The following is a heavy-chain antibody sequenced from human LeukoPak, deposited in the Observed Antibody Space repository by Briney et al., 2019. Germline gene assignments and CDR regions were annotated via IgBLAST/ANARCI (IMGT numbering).Heavy chain of an antibody. CDR2: IYYTGST. CDR1: GGSISNTIYY. D-gene: IGHD4-17*01. J-gene: IGHJ3*02. V-gene: IGHV4-39*01. CDR3: ARHGYGDYVVAFDI. Sequence: SETLSLTCTVSGGSISNTIYYWGWIRPPPGKGLEWIGTIYYTGSTYYNPSLKSRVTISVDTSKNQFSLKLNSVTAADTAVYYCARHGYGDYVVAFDIWGQGTMVTVSS.